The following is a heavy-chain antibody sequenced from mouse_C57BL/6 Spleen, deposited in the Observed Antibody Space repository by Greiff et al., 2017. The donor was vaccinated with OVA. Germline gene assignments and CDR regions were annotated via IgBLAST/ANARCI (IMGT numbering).Heavy chain of an antibody. J-gene: IGHJ1*03. Sequence: EVQLQESGPGLAKPSQTLSLTCSVTGYSITSDYWNWIRKFPGNKLEYMGYISYSGSTYYNPSLKSRISITRDTSKNQYYLQLNSVTTEDTATYYCARDREIYYGTGGYWYFDVWGTGTTVTVSS. CDR2: ISYSGST. V-gene: IGHV3-8*01. D-gene: IGHD2-1*01. CDR3: ARDREIYYGTGGYWYFDV. CDR1: GYSITSDY.